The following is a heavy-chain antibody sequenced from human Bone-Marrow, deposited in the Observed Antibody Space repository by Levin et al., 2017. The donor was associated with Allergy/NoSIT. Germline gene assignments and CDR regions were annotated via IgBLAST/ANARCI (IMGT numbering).Heavy chain of an antibody. V-gene: IGHV4-59*01. CDR2: IYYSGST. Sequence: KAGGSLRLSCTVSGGSISSYYWSWIRQPPGKGLEWIGYIYYSGSTNYNPSLKSRVTISVDTSKNQFSLKLSSVTAADTAVYYCARAFTSSSWYFTNWFDPWGQGTLVTVSS. CDR3: ARAFTSSSWYFTNWFDP. D-gene: IGHD6-13*01. J-gene: IGHJ5*02. CDR1: GGSISSYY.